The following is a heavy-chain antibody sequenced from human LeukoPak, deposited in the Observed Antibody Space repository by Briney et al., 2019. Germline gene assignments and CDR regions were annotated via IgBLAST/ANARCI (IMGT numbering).Heavy chain of an antibody. Sequence: GASVKVSCKTSKYTFTGYYIHWVRQAPGQGLEWMGRINPNSGGTNYAQKFQGRVTMTRDTSISTAYMELSRLRSDDTAVYYCARDNWNGYYFDYWGQGTLVTVSS. J-gene: IGHJ4*02. CDR3: ARDNWNGYYFDY. D-gene: IGHD1-20*01. V-gene: IGHV1-2*06. CDR2: INPNSGGT. CDR1: KYTFTGYY.